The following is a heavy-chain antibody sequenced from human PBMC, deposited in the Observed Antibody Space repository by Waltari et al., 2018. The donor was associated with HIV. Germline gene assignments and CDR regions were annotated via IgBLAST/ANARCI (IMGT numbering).Heavy chain of an antibody. J-gene: IGHJ5*02. V-gene: IGHV3-74*01. CDR2: INVDGTNT. Sequence: EVQLVESGGGLVQPGGSLRLHCPASGFTFNTYWMHWVRQAPGMGLVWVSHINVDGTNTTYAYSVKCRFTVSRDDAKNTLYLQMSSLRVEDTAVYFCAKQVRGETGPFQSWGQGTLVTVSS. CDR1: GFTFNTYW. D-gene: IGHD3-16*01. CDR3: AKQVRGETGPFQS.